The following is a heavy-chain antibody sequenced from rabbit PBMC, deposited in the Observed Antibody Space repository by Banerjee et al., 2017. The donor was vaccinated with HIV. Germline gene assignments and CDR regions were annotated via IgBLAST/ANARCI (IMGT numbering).Heavy chain of an antibody. Sequence: QEQLVESGGGLVQPEGSLTLTCKASGSDISSNAMCWVRQAPGKGLELIACIYTGSSGSTYYASWAKGRFTISKTSSTTVTLQMTSLTAADTATYFCARDYINGYSDYVFNLWGPGTLVTV. CDR2: IYTGSSGST. CDR3: ARDYINGYSDYVFNL. J-gene: IGHJ4*01. V-gene: IGHV1S45*01. CDR1: GSDISSNA. D-gene: IGHD6-1*01.